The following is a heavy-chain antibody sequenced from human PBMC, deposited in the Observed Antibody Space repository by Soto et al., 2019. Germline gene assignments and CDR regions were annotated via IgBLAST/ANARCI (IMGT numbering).Heavy chain of an antibody. CDR2: IWYDGSNK. Sequence: QVQLVESGGGVVQPGRSLRLSCAASGFTFSSYGMHWVRQAPGKGLEWVAVIWYDGSNKHYADSVKGGSTISRDNSKNXLXXHMTRLRAEDTAVYYCARDARYYYDSSGYSPSFDYWGQGTLVTLSS. D-gene: IGHD3-22*01. CDR1: GFTFSSYG. J-gene: IGHJ4*02. V-gene: IGHV3-33*01. CDR3: ARDARYYYDSSGYSPSFDY.